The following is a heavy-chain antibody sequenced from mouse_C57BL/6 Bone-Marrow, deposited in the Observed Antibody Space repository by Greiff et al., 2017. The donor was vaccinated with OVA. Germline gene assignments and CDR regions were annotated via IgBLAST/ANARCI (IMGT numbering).Heavy chain of an antibody. Sequence: QVQLKQSGAELVKPGASVKISCKASGYAFSSYWMNWVKQRPGKGLEWIGQIYPGDGDTNYNGKFKGKATLTADKSSSTAYMQLSSLTSEDSAVYVCARWGDYDGAWFAYWGQGTLVTVSA. CDR2: IYPGDGDT. D-gene: IGHD2-4*01. V-gene: IGHV1-80*01. CDR1: GYAFSSYW. CDR3: ARWGDYDGAWFAY. J-gene: IGHJ3*01.